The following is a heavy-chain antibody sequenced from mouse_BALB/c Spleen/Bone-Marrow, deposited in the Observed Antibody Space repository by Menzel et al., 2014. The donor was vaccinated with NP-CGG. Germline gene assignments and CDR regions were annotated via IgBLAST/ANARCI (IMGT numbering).Heavy chain of an antibody. CDR3: VRGNYGNYVDYFDF. CDR1: GFTFSNYG. D-gene: IGHD2-1*01. V-gene: IGHV5-6-3*01. J-gene: IGHJ2*01. Sequence: EVQGVESGGGLVQPGGSLKLSCAASGFTFSNYGMPWVRRTPDKRLELVATINGNGGSTYYPDSVKGRFTISRDTAKNTLYLQMSSLKSEETAMYYCVRGNYGNYVDYFDFWGQGTTLTVSS. CDR2: INGNGGST.